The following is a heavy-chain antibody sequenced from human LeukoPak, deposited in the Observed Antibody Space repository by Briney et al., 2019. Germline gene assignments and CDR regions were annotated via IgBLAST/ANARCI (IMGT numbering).Heavy chain of an antibody. V-gene: IGHV3-23*01. CDR1: GFTFSRYA. CDR2: ISGNFVST. J-gene: IGHJ2*01. D-gene: IGHD1-26*01. Sequence: GGSLRLSCAASGFTFSRYAMSWVRQAPGKGLEWVAAISGNFVSTYYADSVKGRFTISRDNSKNTLYLQMNSLRAEDTAVYYCVRPLDVGYWSFDLWGRGTLVTVSS. CDR3: VRPLDVGYWSFDL.